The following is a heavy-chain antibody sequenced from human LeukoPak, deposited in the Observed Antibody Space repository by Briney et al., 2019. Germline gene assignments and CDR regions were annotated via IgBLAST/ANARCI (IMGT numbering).Heavy chain of an antibody. CDR2: ISAYNGNI. CDR3: ARPSHTYGSGSPYYYYGMDV. CDR1: GYTFISYG. D-gene: IGHD3-10*01. Sequence: ASVKVSCKASGYTFISYGITWVRQAPGQGLEWLGWISAYNGNIDYAQKLQGRVTLTTDTSTSTAYMELRSLRSDDTAVYYCARPSHTYGSGSPYYYYGMDVWGQGTTVTVSS. V-gene: IGHV1-18*01. J-gene: IGHJ6*02.